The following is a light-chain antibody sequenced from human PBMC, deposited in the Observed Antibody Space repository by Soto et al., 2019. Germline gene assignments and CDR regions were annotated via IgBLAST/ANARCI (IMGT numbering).Light chain of an antibody. CDR1: SSDVGGYNY. V-gene: IGLV2-8*01. CDR2: EVS. J-gene: IGLJ3*02. Sequence: ALTQPPSASGSPGQSVTISCTGTSSDVGGYNYVSWYQQHPGKAPKLMIYEVSERPSGVPDRFSGSKSGNTASLTVSGLQAEDEADYYCSSYAGSNNLVFGGGTKLTVL. CDR3: SSYAGSNNLV.